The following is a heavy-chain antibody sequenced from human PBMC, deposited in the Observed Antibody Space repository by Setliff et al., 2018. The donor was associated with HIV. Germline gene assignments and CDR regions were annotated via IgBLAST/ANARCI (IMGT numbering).Heavy chain of an antibody. CDR2: IYYSGST. D-gene: IGHD6-13*01. J-gene: IGHJ4*02. CDR3: ARQARGIAARDY. V-gene: IGHV4-39*01. CDR1: GGSISSSSYY. Sequence: SETLSLTCTVSGGSISSSSYYWGWIRQPPGKGLEWIGSIYYSGSTYYNPSLKSRVTISVDTSKNQFSLKLSSVTAADTAVYYCARQARGIAARDYWGQGTLVTVSS.